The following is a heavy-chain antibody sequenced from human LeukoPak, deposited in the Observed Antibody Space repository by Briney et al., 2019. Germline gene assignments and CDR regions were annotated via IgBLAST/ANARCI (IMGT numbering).Heavy chain of an antibody. CDR3: AKDRHGHYALDY. Sequence: GGSLRLSCAASGFTFSSYSMQWVRQTPGKGLEWVGIMSNSGENTFYGEAVKGRFTISRDNSQNTLYLQMNSLRPEDTAVYYCAKDRHGHYALDYCGQGTLVTVSS. J-gene: IGHJ4*02. V-gene: IGHV3-30*18. D-gene: IGHD4-17*01. CDR1: GFTFSSYS. CDR2: MSNSGENT.